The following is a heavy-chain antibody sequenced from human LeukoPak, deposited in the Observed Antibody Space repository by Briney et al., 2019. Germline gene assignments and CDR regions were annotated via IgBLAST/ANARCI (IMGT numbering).Heavy chain of an antibody. CDR3: AKSKFLSLRSSYFDY. CDR2: ISWNSGSI. V-gene: IGHV3-9*01. CDR1: GFTFDDYA. Sequence: GGSLRLSCAASGFTFDDYAMHWVWQAPGKGLEWVSGISWNSGSIGYADSVKGRFTISRDNVKNSLYLQMNSLRAEDTALYYCAKSKFLSLRSSYFDYWGQGTLVTVSS. J-gene: IGHJ4*02. D-gene: IGHD5-12*01.